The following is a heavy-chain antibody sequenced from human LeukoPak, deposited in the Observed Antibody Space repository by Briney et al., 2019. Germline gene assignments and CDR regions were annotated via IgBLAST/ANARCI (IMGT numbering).Heavy chain of an antibody. CDR1: GGSISPYY. CDR2: IYYIGST. Sequence: SETLSLTCTVSGGSISPYYWSWIRQPPGKGLEWIGNIYYIGSTNYNPSLKSRVTISVDMSKNQVSLKLSSVAAADTAVYYCARGDCSSASCPPHYYYMDVWGKGTTVTVSS. V-gene: IGHV4-59*01. CDR3: ARGDCSSASCPPHYYYMDV. J-gene: IGHJ6*03. D-gene: IGHD2-2*01.